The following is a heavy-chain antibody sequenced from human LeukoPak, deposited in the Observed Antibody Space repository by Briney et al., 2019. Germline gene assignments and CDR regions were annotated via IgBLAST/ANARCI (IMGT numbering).Heavy chain of an antibody. Sequence: AASVKVSCKASGYTFTSYDINWVRQATGQGLEWMGWMNPNSGNTGYAQKFQGRVTITRNTSISTAYMELSSLRSEDTAVYYCARGKRSTIFGVVTPARYYYYMDVWGKGTTVTVSS. V-gene: IGHV1-8*03. J-gene: IGHJ6*03. CDR1: GYTFTSYD. CDR2: MNPNSGNT. D-gene: IGHD3-3*01. CDR3: ARGKRSTIFGVVTPARYYYYMDV.